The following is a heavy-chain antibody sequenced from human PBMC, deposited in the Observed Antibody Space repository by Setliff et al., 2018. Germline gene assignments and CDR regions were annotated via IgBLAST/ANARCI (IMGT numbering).Heavy chain of an antibody. D-gene: IGHD3-9*01. CDR2: IFYSGST. V-gene: IGHV4-39*01. Sequence: LSETLSLTCTVSGGSISSSSYYWGWIRQPPGKGLEWIGSIFYSGSTYYNPSLKSRVTISVGTSKNQFSLKLSSVTAADTAVYYCARPSKYYDILTGYYHNWFDPWGQGTLVTAPQ. J-gene: IGHJ5*02. CDR3: ARPSKYYDILTGYYHNWFDP. CDR1: GGSISSSSYY.